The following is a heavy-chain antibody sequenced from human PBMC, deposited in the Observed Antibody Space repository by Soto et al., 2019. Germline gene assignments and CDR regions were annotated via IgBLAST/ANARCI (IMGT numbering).Heavy chain of an antibody. CDR2: IYPGDSDT. V-gene: IGHV5-51*01. CDR3: ARPSEPYDYIWGSYRYGGYYFDY. CDR1: GYSFTSYW. Sequence: GESLKISCKGSGYSFTSYWIGWVRQMPGKGLEWMGIIYPGDSDTRYSPSFQGQVTISADKSISTAYLQWSSLKASDTAMYYCARPSEPYDYIWGSYRYGGYYFDYWGQGTLVTVSS. J-gene: IGHJ4*02. D-gene: IGHD3-16*02.